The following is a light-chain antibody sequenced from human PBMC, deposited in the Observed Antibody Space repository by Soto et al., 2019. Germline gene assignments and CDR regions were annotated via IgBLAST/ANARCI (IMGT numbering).Light chain of an antibody. CDR3: SSYTTSSTTV. J-gene: IGLJ3*02. CDR2: EVT. CDR1: SSDVGSGYNY. V-gene: IGLV2-14*01. Sequence: QSVLTQPASLSGSPGQSITISCTGTSSDVGSGYNYVSWYQQHPGKAPKLMIYEVTNRPSGVSNRFSGSKSGNTASLTISGLQAEDEADYYCSSYTTSSTTVFGGGTKVTVL.